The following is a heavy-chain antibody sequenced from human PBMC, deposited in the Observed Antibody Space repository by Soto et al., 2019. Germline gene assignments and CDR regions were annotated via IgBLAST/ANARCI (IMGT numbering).Heavy chain of an antibody. CDR3: ARLDGSSDNDYYYGMDV. D-gene: IGHD6-6*01. J-gene: IGHJ6*02. V-gene: IGHV4-39*01. CDR2: IFFTGST. Sequence: KTSETLSLTCTVSGGSISSTSYHWGWIRQPPGKRLEWIGSIFFTGSTYYNPSLKSRATIYVDTSKDQFSLKLRSVTAADTAVYYCARLDGSSDNDYYYGMDVWGQGTTVTVSS. CDR1: GGSISSTSYH.